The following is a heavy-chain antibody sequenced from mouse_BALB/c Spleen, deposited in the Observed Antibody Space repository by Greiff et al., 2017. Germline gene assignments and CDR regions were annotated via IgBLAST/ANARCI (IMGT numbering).Heavy chain of an antibody. J-gene: IGHJ3*01. CDR2: IRLKSNNYAT. CDR3: TVYSWFAY. Sequence: EVKVEESGGGLVQPGGSMKLSCVASGFTFSNYWMNWVRQSPEKGLAWVAEIRLKSNNYATHYAESVKGRFTISRDDSKSSVYLQMNNLRAEDTGIYYCTVYSWFAYWGQGTLVTVSA. CDR1: GFTFSNYW. D-gene: IGHD2-3*01. V-gene: IGHV6-6*02.